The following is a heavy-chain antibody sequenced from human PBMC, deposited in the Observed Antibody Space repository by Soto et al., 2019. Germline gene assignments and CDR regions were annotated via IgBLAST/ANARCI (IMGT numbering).Heavy chain of an antibody. CDR3: ARGTVTTRRYYGMDV. CDR1: EFTFSNYA. D-gene: IGHD4-17*01. J-gene: IGHJ6*02. V-gene: IGHV3-30-3*01. CDR2: ISFDGSSR. Sequence: QVQLVESGGGVVQPGRSLRLSCAASEFTFSNYAMHWVRQAPGKGREWVALISFDGSSRYYADSVKGRFTISRDNSKNTLYLQMNSLRAEDTAVYYCARGTVTTRRYYGMDVWGQRTTVTVSS.